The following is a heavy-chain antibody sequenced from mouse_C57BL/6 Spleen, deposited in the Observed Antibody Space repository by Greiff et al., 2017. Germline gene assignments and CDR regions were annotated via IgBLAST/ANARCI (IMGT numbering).Heavy chain of an antibody. CDR3: ARDAGGRLDY. CDR1: GFTFSDFY. CDR2: SRNKANDYTT. J-gene: IGHJ2*01. V-gene: IGHV7-1*01. Sequence: EVQLVESGGGLVQSGRSLRLSCATSGFTFSDFYMEWVRQAPGKGLEWIAASRNKANDYTTEYSASVKGRFIVSRDTSQSILYLQMNALRAEDTAIYYCARDAGGRLDYWGQGTTLTVSS.